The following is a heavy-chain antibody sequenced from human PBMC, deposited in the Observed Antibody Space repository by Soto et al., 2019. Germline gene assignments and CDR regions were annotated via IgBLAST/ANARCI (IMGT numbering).Heavy chain of an antibody. CDR3: ARVDGGNSG. D-gene: IGHD2-21*02. CDR1: GFSVSNNY. CDR2: IHRAGNT. V-gene: IGHV3-66*01. Sequence: EVQLVESGGGLVQPGGSLRLSCAASGFSVSNNYVSWVRQAPGKGLEWVSVIHRAGNTYYADSMKGRFTISRDNSKNTVYLQMNSLGADDAAVYYCARVDGGNSGWGQGTLVTVSS. J-gene: IGHJ4*02.